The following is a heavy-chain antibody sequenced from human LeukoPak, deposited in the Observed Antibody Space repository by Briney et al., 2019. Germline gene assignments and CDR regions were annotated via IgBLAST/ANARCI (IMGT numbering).Heavy chain of an antibody. CDR2: IYYSGST. CDR3: ARGSNIVVVVTTTPAFFDY. V-gene: IGHV4-61*01. D-gene: IGHD2-15*01. J-gene: IGHJ4*02. Sequence: KTSETLSLTCTVSGSSVSSGTYYWSWIRQPPGKGLEWIAYIYYSGSTNYNPSLNSRVTISVDTSKNQFSLRLNSVTAADTAVYYCARGSNIVVVVTTTPAFFDYWGQGTLVTVSS. CDR1: GSSVSSGTYY.